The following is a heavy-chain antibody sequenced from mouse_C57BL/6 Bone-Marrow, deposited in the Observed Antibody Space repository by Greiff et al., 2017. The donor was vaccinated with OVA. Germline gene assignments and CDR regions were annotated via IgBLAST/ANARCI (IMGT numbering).Heavy chain of an antibody. V-gene: IGHV2-2*01. J-gene: IGHJ4*01. D-gene: IGHD1-1*01. CDR1: GFSLTSYG. Sequence: QVQLKESGPGLVQPSQSLSITCTVSGFSLTSYGVHWVRQSPGKGLEWLGVIWSGGSTDSNAAFITRLSISKDNSKSQVFFKMNSLQADDTAIYYCARRGVVRFYYYAMDYWGQGTSVTVSS. CDR3: ARRGVVRFYYYAMDY. CDR2: IWSGGST.